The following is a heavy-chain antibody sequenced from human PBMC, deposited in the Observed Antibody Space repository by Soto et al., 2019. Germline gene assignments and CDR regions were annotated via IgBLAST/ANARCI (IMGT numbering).Heavy chain of an antibody. CDR3: ARDWAYGDYDSYFDY. Sequence: QVQLVQSGAEVKKPGSSVKVSCKASGGTFSSYTISWVRQAPGQGLEWMGRIIPILGIANYAQKFQGRVTITADKSTSTAYMELSSLTSEDTAVYYCARDWAYGDYDSYFDYWGQGTLVTVSS. CDR2: IIPILGIA. V-gene: IGHV1-69*08. CDR1: GGTFSSYT. D-gene: IGHD4-17*01. J-gene: IGHJ4*02.